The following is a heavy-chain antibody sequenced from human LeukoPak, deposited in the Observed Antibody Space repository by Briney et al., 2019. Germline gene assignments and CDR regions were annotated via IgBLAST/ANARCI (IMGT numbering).Heavy chain of an antibody. CDR3: ARTQGEPYSTSYFDY. Sequence: PGGSLRLSCAASGFTFSSYAMSWVRQAPGKGLEWVSAISGSGGSTYYADSLRGRITISRDNSKNTLYLQMNSLRAEDTAVYYCARTQGEPYSTSYFDYWGQGTLVTVSS. CDR2: ISGSGGST. D-gene: IGHD3-16*01. CDR1: GFTFSSYA. J-gene: IGHJ4*02. V-gene: IGHV3-23*01.